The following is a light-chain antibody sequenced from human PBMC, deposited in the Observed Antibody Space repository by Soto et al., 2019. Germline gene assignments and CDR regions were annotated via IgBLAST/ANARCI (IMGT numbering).Light chain of an antibody. V-gene: IGLV2-14*03. CDR3: SSYTSSSTHV. CDR2: DVN. J-gene: IGLJ1*01. CDR1: ISDVGGYDY. Sequence: QSALTQPASVSGSPGQSIAISCTGTISDVGGYDYVSWYQQLPGKAPKLMIYDVNNRPSGVSNRFSGSKSGNTASLTISGLQAEDEADYYCSSYTSSSTHVFGTGTKVTVL.